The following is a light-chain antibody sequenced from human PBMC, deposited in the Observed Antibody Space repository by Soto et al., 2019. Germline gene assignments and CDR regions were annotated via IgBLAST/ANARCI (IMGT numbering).Light chain of an antibody. CDR3: AAWDDTLNVWM. CDR1: SSNIGSNT. Sequence: QPVLTQPRSASGTPGQRVTISCSGSSSNIGSNTVNWYQHLPGSAPKLLIYYNNQRPSGVPDRFSGSKSGTSASLAISGVQSEDESDYYCAAWDDTLNVWMFGGGTQLTVL. CDR2: YNN. J-gene: IGLJ3*02. V-gene: IGLV1-44*01.